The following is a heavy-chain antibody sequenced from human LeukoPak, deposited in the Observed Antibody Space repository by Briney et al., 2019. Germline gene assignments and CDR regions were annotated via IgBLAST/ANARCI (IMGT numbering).Heavy chain of an antibody. CDR1: GGSISSSY. J-gene: IGHJ4*02. CDR3: ARQGPLTTAVTTRTNPFDY. CDR2: IYYSGST. D-gene: IGHD4-11*01. Sequence: SDTLSLTCTVSGGSISSSYWSWIRQPPAKGLEWIGYIYYSGSTNYNPSLHSRVTISVETSKNHFSLKLNSVTAADTAVYYCARQGPLTTAVTTRTNPFDYWGQGTLVTVSS. V-gene: IGHV4-59*08.